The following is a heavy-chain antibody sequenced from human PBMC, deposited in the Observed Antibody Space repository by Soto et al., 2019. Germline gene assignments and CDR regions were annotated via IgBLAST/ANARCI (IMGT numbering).Heavy chain of an antibody. CDR1: GFTFSSYW. D-gene: IGHD3-22*01. Sequence: EVQLVASGGGLVQPGGSLRLSCAASGFTFSSYWMHWVRQAPGQGLVWVSRLKSYGSGTTYADSVKGRLTSSRDNAKNTLYQQLNSLRAEDTAVYSCVRGDSDYYDGKGYLARHCGKGTLVNVSS. V-gene: IGHV3-74*01. J-gene: IGHJ4*02. CDR2: LKSYGSGT. CDR3: VRGDSDYYDGKGYLARH.